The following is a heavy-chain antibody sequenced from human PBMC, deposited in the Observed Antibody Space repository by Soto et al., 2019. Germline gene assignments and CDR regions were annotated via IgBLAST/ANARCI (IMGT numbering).Heavy chain of an antibody. CDR1: GGTFSSYN. V-gene: IGHV1-69*13. CDR3: ARGQEYIVVVVAATPGLYYGMDV. J-gene: IGHJ6*02. CDR2: ISVLFGVA. D-gene: IGHD2-15*01. Sequence: SVKVSCKASGGTFSSYNIGWVRQAPGQGLEWMGRISVLFGVANYAQKFQGRVTITADESTSTAYMELSSLRSEDTAVYYCARGQEYIVVVVAATPGLYYGMDVWGQGTTVTVSS.